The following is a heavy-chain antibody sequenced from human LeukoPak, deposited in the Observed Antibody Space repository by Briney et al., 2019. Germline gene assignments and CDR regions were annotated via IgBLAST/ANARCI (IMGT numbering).Heavy chain of an antibody. CDR1: GFTFSNVW. CDR3: ATVGTTANRPDY. V-gene: IGHV3-15*01. Sequence: PGGSLRLSCAASGFTFSNVWMSWVRQVPGKGLEWVGHIKTKTGGETADYAAPLKGRFSISRDDSKNTVYLQLSSLETEDTAVYFCATVGTTANRPDYWGQGALVTVSS. D-gene: IGHD1/OR15-1a*01. CDR2: IKTKTGGETA. J-gene: IGHJ4*02.